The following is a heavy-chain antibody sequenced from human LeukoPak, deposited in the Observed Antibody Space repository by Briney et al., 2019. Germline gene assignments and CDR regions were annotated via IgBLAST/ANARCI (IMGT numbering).Heavy chain of an antibody. CDR3: AKVGLSYSTALYFDY. Sequence: GGSLRLSCAASGFIFSSYAMSWVRQAPGKGLEWVSVISASAGSTYYADSVKGRFTISRDNSKNTLYLQMNSLRAEDTAVYYCAKVGLSYSTALYFDYWGQGTLVTVSS. CDR1: GFIFSSYA. CDR2: ISASAGST. V-gene: IGHV3-23*01. J-gene: IGHJ4*02. D-gene: IGHD1-26*01.